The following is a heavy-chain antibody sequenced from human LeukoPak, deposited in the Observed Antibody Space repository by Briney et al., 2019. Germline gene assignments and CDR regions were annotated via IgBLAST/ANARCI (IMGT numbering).Heavy chain of an antibody. Sequence: SETLSLTCTVSGDSISSYYWDWIRQPPGGGLEWIGQVYYSGSTNYNPSLKSRVTISPDTSKNQFSLKLTSVTAADTAVYYCVRRRYYDSDGYWYYFDFWGQGTLVTVSS. V-gene: IGHV4-59*08. CDR2: VYYSGST. D-gene: IGHD3-22*01. CDR1: GDSISSYY. CDR3: VRRRYYDSDGYWYYFDF. J-gene: IGHJ4*02.